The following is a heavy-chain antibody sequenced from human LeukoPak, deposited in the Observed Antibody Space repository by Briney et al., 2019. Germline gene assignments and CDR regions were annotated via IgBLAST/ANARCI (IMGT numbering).Heavy chain of an antibody. Sequence: GGSLRLSCAASGFTFADYGMSWVRQAPGKGLERVSGINWNGGSTGYADSVKGRFTISRDNAKNSLYLQMNSLRAGDTALYYCARATVAGPNFDYWGQGTLVTASS. V-gene: IGHV3-20*04. J-gene: IGHJ4*02. CDR2: INWNGGST. CDR1: GFTFADYG. CDR3: ARATVAGPNFDY. D-gene: IGHD6-19*01.